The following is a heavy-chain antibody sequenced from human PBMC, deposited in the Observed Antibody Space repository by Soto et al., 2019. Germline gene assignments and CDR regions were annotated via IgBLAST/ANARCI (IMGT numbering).Heavy chain of an antibody. D-gene: IGHD6-19*01. CDR2: ISGSGGST. Sequence: EVQLLEYGGGLVQPGGSLRLSCAASGFTFSSYAMSWVRQAPGKGLEWVSAISGSGGSTYYADSVKGRFTISRDNSKNTLYLQMNSLRAEDTAVYYCATPGIAVAGTRNDPYYFDYWGQGTLVTVSS. CDR1: GFTFSSYA. CDR3: ATPGIAVAGTRNDPYYFDY. J-gene: IGHJ4*02. V-gene: IGHV3-23*01.